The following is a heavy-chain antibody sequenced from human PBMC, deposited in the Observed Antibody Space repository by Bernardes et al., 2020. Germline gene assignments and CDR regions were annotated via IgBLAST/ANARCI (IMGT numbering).Heavy chain of an antibody. CDR2: VNHSGST. J-gene: IGHJ6*03. CDR1: GGSFSAYY. V-gene: IGHV4-34*01. CDR3: ARGRVEEYTFYHSYYMDV. Sequence: SETLSLTCAVYGGSFSAYYWRWSWIRQPPGKGLEWIGEVNHSGSTNYNPSLKSRVTISVDTSKNQFSLKLRSVTTADTAVYYCARGRVEEYTFYHSYYMDVWGKGTTVTVSS. D-gene: IGHD5-18*01.